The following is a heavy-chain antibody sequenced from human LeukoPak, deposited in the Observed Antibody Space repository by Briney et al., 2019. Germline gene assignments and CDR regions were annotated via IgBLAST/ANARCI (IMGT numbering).Heavy chain of an antibody. CDR1: GDSVCTNSAA. Sequence: SQTLSVTCAISGDSVCTNSAAWNWIRQSPSRGHEWLGRTYYRSKWYHDYAPSVQSRITINPDTSKNQFSLHLNSVTPEDTAMYYCARGNRDFDSWGQGTLVTVSS. CDR3: ARGNRDFDS. V-gene: IGHV6-1*01. J-gene: IGHJ5*01. D-gene: IGHD2-21*02. CDR2: TYYRSKWYH.